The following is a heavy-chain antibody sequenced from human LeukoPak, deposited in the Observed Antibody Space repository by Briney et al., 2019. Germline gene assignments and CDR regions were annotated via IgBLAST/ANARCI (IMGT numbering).Heavy chain of an antibody. V-gene: IGHV3-23*01. CDR2: ISGSGGST. Sequence: PGGSLRLSCAASGFTFSSYAMSWVRQAPGKGLEWVAAISGSGGSTYYADSVKGRFTTSRDNSKNTLYLQMNSLRAEDTAVYYCAKGPCSGGSCYPFYYYYMDVWGKGTTVTVSS. J-gene: IGHJ6*03. D-gene: IGHD2-15*01. CDR3: AKGPCSGGSCYPFYYYYMDV. CDR1: GFTFSSYA.